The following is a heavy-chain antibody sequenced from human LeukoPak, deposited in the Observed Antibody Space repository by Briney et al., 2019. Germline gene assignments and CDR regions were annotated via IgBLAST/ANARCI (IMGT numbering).Heavy chain of an antibody. CDR2: IYHSGST. CDR1: GGSISSSNW. V-gene: IGHV4-4*02. Sequence: PSGTLSLTCAVSGGSISSSNWWSWVRQAPGKGLEWIGEIYHSGSTNYNPSLKSRVTISVDTSKNQFSLKLSSVTAADTAVYYCARDSKGYGDSDAFDIWGQGTMVTVSS. D-gene: IGHD4-17*01. CDR3: ARDSKGYGDSDAFDI. J-gene: IGHJ3*02.